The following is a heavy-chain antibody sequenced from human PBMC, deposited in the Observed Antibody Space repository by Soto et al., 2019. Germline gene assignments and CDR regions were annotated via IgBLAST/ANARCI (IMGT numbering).Heavy chain of an antibody. J-gene: IGHJ5*02. CDR3: ARALLLEWLLQP. D-gene: IGHD3-3*01. CDR2: ISSSSSYI. V-gene: IGHV3-21*01. CDR1: GFTFSSYS. Sequence: PGGALRLSCAASGFTFSSYSMNWVRQAPGKGLEWVSSISSSSSYIYYADSVKGRFTISRDNAKNSLYLQMNSLRAEDTAVYYCARALLLEWLLQPWGQGTLVTVSS.